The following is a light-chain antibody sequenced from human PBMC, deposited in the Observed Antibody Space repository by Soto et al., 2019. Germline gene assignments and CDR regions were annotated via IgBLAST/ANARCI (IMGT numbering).Light chain of an antibody. Sequence: DIQMTQSPSTLSASVGDRVIITCRASQSVDNWLAWFQQKPGKAPKVVIYRASGLETGVPSRFSGSGSGTEFTLTISSLQPDEFATYYCQHYSASSPWTFGQGTKVELK. CDR3: QHYSASSPWT. CDR1: QSVDNW. V-gene: IGKV1-5*03. CDR2: RAS. J-gene: IGKJ1*01.